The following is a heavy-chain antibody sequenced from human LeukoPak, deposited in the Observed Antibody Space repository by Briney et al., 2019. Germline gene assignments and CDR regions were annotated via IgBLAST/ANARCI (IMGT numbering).Heavy chain of an antibody. V-gene: IGHV4-39*01. J-gene: IGHJ5*02. CDR3: ARGFLLTIAVAGIWFDP. Sequence: SETLSLTCTVSGGSISSSSYYWGWIRQPPGKGLEWIGSIYYSGSTYYNPSLKSRVTISVDTSKNQFSLKLSSVTAADTAVYYCARGFLLTIAVAGIWFDPWGQGTLVTVSS. CDR2: IYYSGST. D-gene: IGHD6-19*01. CDR1: GGSISSSSYY.